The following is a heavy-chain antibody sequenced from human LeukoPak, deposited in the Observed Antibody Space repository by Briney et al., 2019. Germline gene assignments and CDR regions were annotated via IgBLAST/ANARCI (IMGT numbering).Heavy chain of an antibody. D-gene: IGHD2-2*01. V-gene: IGHV4-39*01. CDR1: GGSISSITYY. J-gene: IGHJ4*02. CDR3: ARHDCSSTICRCFDY. Sequence: PSETLSLTCTVSGGSISSITYYWGWIRQPPGKGLEWIGSVYYTGSTYYNPSLKSRVTISVDTSKNQFSLKLNSVTAADTAVYYCARHDCSSTICRCFDYWGQGTLVTVSS. CDR2: VYYTGST.